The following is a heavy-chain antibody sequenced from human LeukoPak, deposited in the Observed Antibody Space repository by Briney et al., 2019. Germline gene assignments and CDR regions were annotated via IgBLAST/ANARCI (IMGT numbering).Heavy chain of an antibody. D-gene: IGHD6-19*01. J-gene: IGHJ4*02. CDR2: IDARSGIV. Sequence: GSLRLSCAASGFTFTMFGMNWVRQAPGKGLEWVSYIDARSGIVYYADSVQGRFTISRDNAKNSLYLQMNSLRAEDTAVYYCAVGIAVAGTSGFDYWGQGTLVTVSS. V-gene: IGHV3-48*04. CDR3: AVGIAVAGTSGFDY. CDR1: GFTFTMFG.